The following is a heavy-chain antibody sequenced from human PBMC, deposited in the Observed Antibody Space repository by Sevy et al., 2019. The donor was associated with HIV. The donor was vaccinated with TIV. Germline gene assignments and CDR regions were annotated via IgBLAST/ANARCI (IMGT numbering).Heavy chain of an antibody. CDR2: IYYSGST. D-gene: IGHD5-18*01. J-gene: IGHJ3*02. CDR1: GGSISSSSYY. Sequence: SENLSLTCTVSGGSISSSSYYWGWIRQPPGKGLEWIGSIYYSGSTYYNPSLKSRVTISVDTSKNLFSLKRSSVTAAEAAVYYCRGGAVDTHAFDIWGQGTMVTVSS. CDR3: RGGAVDTHAFDI. V-gene: IGHV4-39*01.